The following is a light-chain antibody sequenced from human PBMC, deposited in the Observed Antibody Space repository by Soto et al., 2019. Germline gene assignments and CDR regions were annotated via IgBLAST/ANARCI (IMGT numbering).Light chain of an antibody. CDR1: SSDVRSYNL. CDR3: CSYASSSTWV. V-gene: IGLV2-23*01. CDR2: EGS. J-gene: IGLJ3*02. Sequence: QSALTQPASVSGSPGQSITISCTGTSSDVRSYNLVSWYQHHPGKAPKLMICEGSKRPSGVSNRFSGSKSGNTASLTISGLQAEDEADYYCCSYASSSTWVFGGGTKLTVL.